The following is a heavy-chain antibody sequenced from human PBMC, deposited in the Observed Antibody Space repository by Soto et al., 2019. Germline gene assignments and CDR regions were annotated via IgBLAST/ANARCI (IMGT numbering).Heavy chain of an antibody. Sequence: QITLKESGPTLVKPTQTLTLTCIFSGFSLSTSGVGVGWIRQPPGKSLEWLALIYCDDDKRFNPSLNSRLTLTNDTPKNRVVLTMTNMNPVDTATYYCAHRRARTEARDDAYAVCGRGTLVVVSS. CDR2: IYCDDDK. CDR1: GFSLSTSGVG. V-gene: IGHV2-5*02. J-gene: IGHJ3*01. D-gene: IGHD6-6*01. CDR3: AHRRARTEARDDAYAV.